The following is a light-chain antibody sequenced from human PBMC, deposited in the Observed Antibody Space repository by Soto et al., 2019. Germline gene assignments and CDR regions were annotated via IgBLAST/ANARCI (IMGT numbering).Light chain of an antibody. CDR1: QSISRN. CDR3: QQYGSSGT. Sequence: EVVMTQSPGTLSVSPGERATLSCRASQSISRNLAWYQQKPGRAPRLLIYGASNRATGIPDRFSGSGSGTDFTLTISRLEPEDFAVYYCQQYGSSGTFGQGTKVDIK. V-gene: IGKV3-20*01. J-gene: IGKJ1*01. CDR2: GAS.